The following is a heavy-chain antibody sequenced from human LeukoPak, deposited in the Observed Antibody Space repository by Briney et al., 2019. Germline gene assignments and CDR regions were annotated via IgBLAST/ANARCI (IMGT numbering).Heavy chain of an antibody. J-gene: IGHJ6*03. CDR1: GYTFTGYY. Sequence: VASVKVSCKASGYTFTGYYMHWVRQAPGQGLEWMGWINPNSGGTNYAQKFQGRVTMTRDTSISTAYMELSRLRSEDTAVYYCARGPRGMATWSPISYYYYMDVWGKGTTVTISS. V-gene: IGHV1-2*02. D-gene: IGHD5-24*01. CDR2: INPNSGGT. CDR3: ARGPRGMATWSPISYYYYMDV.